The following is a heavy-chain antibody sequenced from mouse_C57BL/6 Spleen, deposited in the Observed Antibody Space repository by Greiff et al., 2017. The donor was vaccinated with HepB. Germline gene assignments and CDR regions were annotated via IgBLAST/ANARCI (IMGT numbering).Heavy chain of an antibody. CDR3: ARGFTTVVAKKLAY. J-gene: IGHJ3*01. CDR1: GYTFTSYW. CDR2: IDPSDSYT. Sequence: QVQLQQPGAELVRPGTSVKLSCKASGYTFTSYWMHWVKQRPGQGLEWIGVIDPSDSYTNYNQKFKGKATLTVDTSSSTAYMQLSSLTSEDSAVYYCARGFTTVVAKKLAYWGQGTLVTVSA. D-gene: IGHD1-1*01. V-gene: IGHV1-59*01.